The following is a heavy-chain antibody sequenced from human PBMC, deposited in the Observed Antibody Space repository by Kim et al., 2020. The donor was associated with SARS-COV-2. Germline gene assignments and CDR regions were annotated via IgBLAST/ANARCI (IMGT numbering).Heavy chain of an antibody. CDR2: NK. J-gene: IGHJ4*02. D-gene: IGHD3-16*01. CDR3: ARGLVGESGT. Sequence: NKYYADSLKGRFTISRDNSKNTLYLQMNSLRAEDTAVYYCARGLVGESGTWGQGTLVTVSS. V-gene: IGHV3-30*01.